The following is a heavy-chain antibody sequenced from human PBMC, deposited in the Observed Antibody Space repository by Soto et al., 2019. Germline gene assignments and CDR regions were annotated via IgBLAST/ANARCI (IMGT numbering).Heavy chain of an antibody. V-gene: IGHV3-23*01. J-gene: IGHJ4*02. CDR2: ISGSGGST. CDR3: AKDHDSSGYYPYYFDY. CDR1: GFTFSSHG. Sequence: TGVSLRLSCAASGFTFSSHGISWVRQAPRKGLEWVSAISGSGGSTYYADSVKGRFTISRDNSKNTLYLQMNSLRAEDTAVYYCAKDHDSSGYYPYYFDYWGQGTLVTVSS. D-gene: IGHD3-22*01.